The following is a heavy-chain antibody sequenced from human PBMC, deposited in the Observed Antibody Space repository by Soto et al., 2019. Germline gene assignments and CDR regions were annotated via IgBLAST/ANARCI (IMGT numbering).Heavy chain of an antibody. CDR3: ASPKIAFYNRFDP. Sequence: QLQLQESGPGLVKPSETLSLTCTVSGGSISSSSYYWGWIRQPPGKGLWWIGSIYYSGSTYYNPPLKSRVTISVDTSKNQFSLKPSSVTAADTAVYYCASPKIAFYNRFDPWGQGTLVTVSS. J-gene: IGHJ5*02. CDR2: IYYSGST. V-gene: IGHV4-39*01. CDR1: GGSISSSSYY. D-gene: IGHD3-3*02.